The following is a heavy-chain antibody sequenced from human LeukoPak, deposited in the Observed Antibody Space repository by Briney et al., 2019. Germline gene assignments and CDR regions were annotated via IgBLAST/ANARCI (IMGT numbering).Heavy chain of an antibody. CDR2: INADGSLI. D-gene: IGHD2-21*02. Sequence: PGGSLRLSCAASGFTFSNSYLHWVRQAPGKGLVGVSRINADGSLINYADSVKGRFTVFRDNAESTLYLQMNSLRAEDTAVYYCASELAHCVGDCLKNWGQGTQVTVSS. CDR3: ASELAHCVGDCLKN. CDR1: GFTFSNSY. V-gene: IGHV3-74*01. J-gene: IGHJ4*02.